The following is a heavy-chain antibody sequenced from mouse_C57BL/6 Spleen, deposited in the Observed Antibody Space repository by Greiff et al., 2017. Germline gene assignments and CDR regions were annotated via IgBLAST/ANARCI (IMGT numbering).Heavy chain of an antibody. D-gene: IGHD2-2*01. CDR1: GFTFSDAW. CDR2: IRNKANNHAT. V-gene: IGHV6-6*01. J-gene: IGHJ2*01. CDR3: TRLWLRRYFDY. Sequence: DVTLVESGGGLVQPGGSMQLSCAASGFTFSDAWMDWVRQSPEKWLEWVAEIRNKANNHATYYAESVKGRFTISRDDSKSSVYLQMNSLRAEDTGIYYCTRLWLRRYFDYWGQGTTLTVSS.